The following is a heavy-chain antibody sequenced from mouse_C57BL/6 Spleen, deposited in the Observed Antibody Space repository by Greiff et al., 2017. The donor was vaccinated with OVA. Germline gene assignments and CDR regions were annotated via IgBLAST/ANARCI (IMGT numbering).Heavy chain of an antibody. V-gene: IGHV1-15*01. J-gene: IGHJ1*03. Sequence: VKLQESGAELVRPGASVTLSCKASGYTFTDYEMHWVKQTPVHGLEWIGAIDPETGGTAYNQKFKGKAILTADKSSSTAYMERRSLTSEDSAVYYCTRGALNWYFDVWGTGTTVTVSS. CDR3: TRGALNWYFDV. CDR2: IDPETGGT. CDR1: GYTFTDYE.